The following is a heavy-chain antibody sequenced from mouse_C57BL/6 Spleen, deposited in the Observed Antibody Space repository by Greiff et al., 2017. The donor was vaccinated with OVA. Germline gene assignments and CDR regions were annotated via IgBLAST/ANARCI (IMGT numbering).Heavy chain of an antibody. V-gene: IGHV1-82*01. CDR3: ATLSSYFDY. Sequence: QVQLKESGPELVKPGASVKISCKASGYAFSSSWMNWVKQRPGKGLEWIGRIYPGDGDTNYNGKFKGKATLTADKSSSTAYMQLSSLTSEDSAVYFCATLSSYFDYWGKGTTLTVSS. CDR1: GYAFSSSW. D-gene: IGHD1-1*02. CDR2: IYPGDGDT. J-gene: IGHJ2*01.